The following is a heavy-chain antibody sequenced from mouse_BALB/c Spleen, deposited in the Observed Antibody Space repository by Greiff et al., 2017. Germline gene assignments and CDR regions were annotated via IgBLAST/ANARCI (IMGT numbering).Heavy chain of an antibody. Sequence: EVQLVESGAELVKPGASVKLSCTASGFNIKDTYMHWVKQRPEQGLEWIGRIDPANGNTKYDPKFQGKATITADTSSNTAYLQLSSLTSEDTAVYYCARCRVHAMDYWGQGTSVTVSS. J-gene: IGHJ4*01. CDR1: GFNIKDTY. CDR2: IDPANGNT. V-gene: IGHV14-3*02. CDR3: ARCRVHAMDY.